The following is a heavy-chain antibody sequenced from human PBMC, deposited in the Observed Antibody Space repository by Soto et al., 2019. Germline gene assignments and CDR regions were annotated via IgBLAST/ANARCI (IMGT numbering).Heavy chain of an antibody. V-gene: IGHV1-2*02. CDR3: ASSRNNPEPFDY. Sequence: ASVKVSCKASGYTFTGYYIHWVRQAPLQVLEWMVWINPNSGGTNYAQKFQGRVTMTRDTSISTAYMELRRLRSDDTAVYYCASSRNNPEPFDYWGQGTLVTVSS. CDR2: INPNSGGT. J-gene: IGHJ4*02. CDR1: GYTFTGYY. D-gene: IGHD1-1*01.